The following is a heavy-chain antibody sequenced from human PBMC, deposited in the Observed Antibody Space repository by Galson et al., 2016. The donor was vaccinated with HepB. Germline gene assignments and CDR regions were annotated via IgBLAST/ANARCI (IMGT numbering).Heavy chain of an antibody. CDR2: LYYGGST. Sequence: SETLSLTCNVSGGSISGTEYYWGWLRQPPGRGLEWIGSLYYGGSTNYNPSLETRVTISVDTSKNHLSLSLSSVTAADTAVYYCATGIVVAGKMYYYYMDVWGKGTSVTVSS. CDR1: GGSISGTEYY. J-gene: IGHJ6*03. CDR3: ATGIVVAGKMYYYYMDV. D-gene: IGHD6-19*01. V-gene: IGHV4-39*01.